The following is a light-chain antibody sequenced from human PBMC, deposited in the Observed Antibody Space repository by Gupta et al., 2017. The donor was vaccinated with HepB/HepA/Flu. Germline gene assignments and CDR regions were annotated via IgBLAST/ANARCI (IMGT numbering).Light chain of an antibody. CDR2: AAS. Sequence: DIKMTQSPSSLSASVGDRVTITCRARQSISSYLNWYQQKPGKAPKLLIYAASSLQSGVPSRFSGSGSGTDFTLTISSLQPEDFANYYCQQSYSTPLTFGGGTKVEIK. CDR3: QQSYSTPLT. CDR1: QSISSY. V-gene: IGKV1-39*01. J-gene: IGKJ4*01.